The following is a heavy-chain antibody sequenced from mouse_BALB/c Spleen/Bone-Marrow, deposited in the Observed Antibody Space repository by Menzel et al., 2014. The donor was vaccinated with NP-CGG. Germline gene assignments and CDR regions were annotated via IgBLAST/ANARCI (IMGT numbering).Heavy chain of an antibody. Sequence: EVKLMESGPSLVKPSQTLSLTCSVTGDSITSGYWNWIRKFPGNKLEYMGFISYSGSTYYNPSLRSRISITRDTSKNQYYLQLNSVTTEDTATYFCARTHYYGWFDSWGQGTTLTVSS. CDR3: ARTHYYGWFDS. CDR2: ISYSGST. CDR1: GDSITSGY. D-gene: IGHD1-2*01. V-gene: IGHV3-8*02. J-gene: IGHJ2*01.